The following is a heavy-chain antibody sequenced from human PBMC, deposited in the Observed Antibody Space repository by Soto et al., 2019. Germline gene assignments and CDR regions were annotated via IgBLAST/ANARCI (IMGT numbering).Heavy chain of an antibody. Sequence: GGSLRLSCAASGFTFSSYAMSWVRQAPGKGLEWVSAISGSGGSTYYADSVKGRFTISRDNSKNTLYLQMNSLRAEDTAVYYCAKGGAYFVGAPYGMDVWGQGTKVTVSS. CDR1: GFTFSSYA. CDR2: ISGSGGST. J-gene: IGHJ6*02. V-gene: IGHV3-23*01. CDR3: AKGGAYFVGAPYGMDV. D-gene: IGHD1-26*01.